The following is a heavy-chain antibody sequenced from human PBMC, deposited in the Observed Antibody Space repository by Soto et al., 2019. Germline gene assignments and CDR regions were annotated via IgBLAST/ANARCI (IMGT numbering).Heavy chain of an antibody. CDR3: ARDRGMATISSPTYYFDY. V-gene: IGHV1-69*12. CDR1: GGTFSSYA. D-gene: IGHD5-12*01. Sequence: QVQLVQSGAEVKKPGSSVKVSCKASGGTFSSYAISWVRQAPGQGLEWMGGIIPIFGTANYAQKFQGRVTITADESTSTAYMELSSLRSEDTAVYYCARDRGMATISSPTYYFDYWGQGTLVTVSS. CDR2: IIPIFGTA. J-gene: IGHJ4*02.